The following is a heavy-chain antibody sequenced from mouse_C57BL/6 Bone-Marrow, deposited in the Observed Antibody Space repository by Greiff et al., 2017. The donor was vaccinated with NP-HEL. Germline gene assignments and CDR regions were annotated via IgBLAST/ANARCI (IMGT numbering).Heavy chain of an antibody. J-gene: IGHJ3*01. Sequence: QVQLQQSGAELVRPGASVTLSCKASGYTFTDYEMHWVKQTPVHGLEWIGAIDPETGGTAYNQKFKGKAILTADKSSSTAYMELRSLTSEDSAVYYCTRRDYSNDVWFAYWGQGTLVTVSA. CDR3: TRRDYSNDVWFAY. CDR2: IDPETGGT. D-gene: IGHD2-12*01. CDR1: GYTFTDYE. V-gene: IGHV1-15*01.